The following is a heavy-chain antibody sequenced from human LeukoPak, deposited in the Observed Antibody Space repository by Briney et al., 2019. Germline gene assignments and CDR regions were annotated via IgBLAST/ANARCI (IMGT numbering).Heavy chain of an antibody. Sequence: PGGSLRLSCAASGFTFSSYAMSWVRQAPGKGLEWVSSISGSGASTYFADSVRGRFTLSRDNSKNTLYLQMNSLRAEDTAIYSCVRGDIEVVPAAVFDYWGQGTLVTVSS. CDR3: VRGDIEVVPAAVFDY. CDR1: GFTFSSYA. CDR2: ISGSGAST. V-gene: IGHV3-23*01. D-gene: IGHD2-2*01. J-gene: IGHJ4*02.